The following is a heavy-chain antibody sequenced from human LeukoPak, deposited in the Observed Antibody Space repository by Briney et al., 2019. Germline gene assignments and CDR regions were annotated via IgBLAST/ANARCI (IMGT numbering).Heavy chain of an antibody. J-gene: IGHJ4*02. D-gene: IGHD5-24*01. V-gene: IGHV1-8*01. CDR3: ARGLEMATIPGGY. CDR1: GYTFTSYD. Sequence: ASVKVSCTASGYTFTSYDINWVRQATGQGLEWMGWMNPNSGNTGYAQKFQGRVTMTRNTSISTAYMELSSLRSEDTAVYYCARGLEMATIPGGYWGQGTLVTVSS. CDR2: MNPNSGNT.